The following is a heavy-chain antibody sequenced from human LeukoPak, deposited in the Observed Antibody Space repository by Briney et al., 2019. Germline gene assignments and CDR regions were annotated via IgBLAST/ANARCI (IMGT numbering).Heavy chain of an antibody. CDR3: ARGGNMVRGVIDYYYYYMDV. D-gene: IGHD3-10*01. CDR2: IYYSGST. CDR1: GGSFNTYY. J-gene: IGHJ6*03. V-gene: IGHV4-59*01. Sequence: SETLSPTCTVSGGSFNTYYWSWIRQPPGKGLEWIGYIYYSGSTNYNPSLKSRVTISVDTSKNQFSLKLSSVTAADTAVYYCARGGNMVRGVIDYYYYYMDVWGKGTTVTVSS.